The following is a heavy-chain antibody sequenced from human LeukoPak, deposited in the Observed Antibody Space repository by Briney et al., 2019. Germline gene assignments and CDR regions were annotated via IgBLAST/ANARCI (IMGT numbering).Heavy chain of an antibody. CDR1: GGTFRAYA. Sequence: PVKVSCKASGGTFRAYAITWLRQAPGQGLEWIGGVIPFFGSPNYAQKFQGRVTITTDESTSTAYMELSSLRSDDTAVYYCARSTTLVATGDYWGQGTLVSISS. V-gene: IGHV1-69*05. D-gene: IGHD2-8*02. J-gene: IGHJ4*02. CDR3: ARSTTLVATGDY. CDR2: VIPFFGSP.